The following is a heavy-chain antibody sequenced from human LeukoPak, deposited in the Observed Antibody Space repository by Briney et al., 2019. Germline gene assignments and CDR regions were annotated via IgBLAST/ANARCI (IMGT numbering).Heavy chain of an antibody. Sequence: GRSLRLSCAASGFTFGSYAMHWVRQAPGKGLEWVAVISYDGSNKYYADSVKGRFTISRGNSKNTLYLQMSSLRAEDTAVYYCVRDRPPYYDFWSGLDCWGQGTLVTVSS. J-gene: IGHJ4*02. V-gene: IGHV3-30-3*01. CDR1: GFTFGSYA. CDR3: VRDRPPYYDFWSGLDC. D-gene: IGHD3-3*01. CDR2: ISYDGSNK.